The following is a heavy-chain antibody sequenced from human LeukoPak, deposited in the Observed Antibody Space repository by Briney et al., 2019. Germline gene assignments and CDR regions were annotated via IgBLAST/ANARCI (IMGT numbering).Heavy chain of an antibody. CDR1: GGTFSSYA. V-gene: IGHV1-69*05. Sequence: ASVKVSCKASGGTFSSYAISWVRQAPGQGLDWMGGIIPIFGTADYAQKFQGRVTITTDESTSTAYMELSSLRSEDTAVYYCVRGQPDYDSSGYYCCYFDYWGQGTLVTVSS. D-gene: IGHD3-22*01. CDR3: VRGQPDYDSSGYYCCYFDY. J-gene: IGHJ4*02. CDR2: IIPIFGTA.